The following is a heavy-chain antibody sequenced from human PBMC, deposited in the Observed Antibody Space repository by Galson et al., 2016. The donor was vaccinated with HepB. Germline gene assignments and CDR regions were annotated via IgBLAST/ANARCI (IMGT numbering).Heavy chain of an antibody. V-gene: IGHV1-3*01. D-gene: IGHD1-1*01. CDR3: AREYTGYHFHYYGLDD. Sequence: SVKVSCKASGYAFTSYTIHWVRQAPGQRLEWMACINAGNGNTKYSQKFQGRVTISRDTSANTAYMEITSLRFEDTAVYYWAREYTGYHFHYYGLDDWGQGTTVTVSS. CDR2: INAGNGNT. J-gene: IGHJ6*02. CDR1: GYAFTSYT.